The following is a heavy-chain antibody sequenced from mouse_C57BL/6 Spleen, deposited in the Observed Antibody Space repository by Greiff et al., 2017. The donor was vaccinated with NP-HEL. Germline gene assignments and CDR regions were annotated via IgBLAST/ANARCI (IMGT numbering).Heavy chain of an antibody. J-gene: IGHJ4*01. CDR1: GYAFSSSW. CDR3: ARWYYGSSPMDY. CDR2: IYPGDGDT. Sequence: VQLQQSGPELVKPGASVKISCKASGYAFSSSWMNWVKQRPGKGLEWIGRIYPGDGDTNYNGKFKGKATLTADKSSSTAYMQLSSLTSEDSAVYFCARWYYGSSPMDYWGQGTSVTVSS. V-gene: IGHV1-82*01. D-gene: IGHD1-1*01.